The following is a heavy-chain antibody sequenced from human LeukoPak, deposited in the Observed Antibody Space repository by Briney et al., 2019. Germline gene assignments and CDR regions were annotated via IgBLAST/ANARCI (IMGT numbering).Heavy chain of an antibody. V-gene: IGHV3-64*04. D-gene: IGHD5-24*01. J-gene: IGHJ4*02. Sequence: GGSLRLSCSASGFSFSSYAMHWVRLAPGKGLEYVSSISSKGDPTYYADSVRGRFTISRDNSKNTLYLQMNSLRAEDTAVYYCAKAQGDGYTFDYWGQGTLVTVSS. CDR3: AKAQGDGYTFDY. CDR1: GFSFSSYA. CDR2: ISSKGDPT.